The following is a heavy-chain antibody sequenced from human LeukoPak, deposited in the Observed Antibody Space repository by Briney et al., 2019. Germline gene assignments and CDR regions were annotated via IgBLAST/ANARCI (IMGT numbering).Heavy chain of an antibody. D-gene: IGHD5-12*01. CDR1: GFTFSSYE. J-gene: IGHJ4*02. Sequence: PGGSLRLSCAASGFTFSSYEMNWVRQAPGKGLEWVSYISSSGSTIYYADSVKGRFTISRDNAKNSLYLQMNSLRAEDTAVYYCARADPGIYSRYGWGQGTLVTVSS. CDR3: ARADPGIYSRYG. CDR2: ISSSGSTI. V-gene: IGHV3-48*03.